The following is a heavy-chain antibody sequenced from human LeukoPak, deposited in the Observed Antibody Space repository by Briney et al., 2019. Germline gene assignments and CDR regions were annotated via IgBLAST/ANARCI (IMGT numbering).Heavy chain of an antibody. CDR1: GFTFTSSA. V-gene: IGHV1-58*01. CDR3: AASPDYYDSSGYSYYFDY. Sequence: SVKVSCKASGFTFTSSAVQWVRQARGQRLEWIGWIVVGSGNTNYAQKFQERVTITRDMSTSTAYMELSSLRSEDTAVYYCAASPDYYDSSGYSYYFDYWGQGTLVIVPP. J-gene: IGHJ4*02. CDR2: IVVGSGNT. D-gene: IGHD3-22*01.